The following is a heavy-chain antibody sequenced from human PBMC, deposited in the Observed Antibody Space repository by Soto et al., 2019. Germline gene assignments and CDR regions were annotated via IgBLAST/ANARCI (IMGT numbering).Heavy chain of an antibody. V-gene: IGHV4-30-4*01. CDR1: GGSMSTGDYY. CDR3: ARGPHVDRAIVTSGGWFDR. CDR2: IYYSGST. D-gene: IGHD5-18*01. Sequence: LSLTCTVSGGSMSTGDYYWSWIRQPPGKGLEWIGYIYYSGSTYYNPSLKSRVTTSVDTSKNQFSLKLSSVTATDTAVYYCARGPHVDRAIVTSGGWFDRWRQGNLVIVSS. J-gene: IGHJ5*02.